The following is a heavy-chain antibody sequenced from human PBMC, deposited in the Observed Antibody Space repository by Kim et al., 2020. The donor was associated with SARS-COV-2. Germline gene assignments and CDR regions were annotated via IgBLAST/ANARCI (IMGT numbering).Heavy chain of an antibody. V-gene: IGHV4-39*01. J-gene: IGHJ4*02. D-gene: IGHD1-26*01. CDR2: IYSVGRT. Sequence: SETLSLTCNVSGGSINSGSYYWGWIRQTPRKELEWIGSIYSVGRTYYNPSLKSRVTISVDTSKSQFSLKLTSVTAADTAVYYCARHPAYSGSTDFDYWGRGTLVTVSS. CDR1: GGSINSGSYY. CDR3: ARHPAYSGSTDFDY.